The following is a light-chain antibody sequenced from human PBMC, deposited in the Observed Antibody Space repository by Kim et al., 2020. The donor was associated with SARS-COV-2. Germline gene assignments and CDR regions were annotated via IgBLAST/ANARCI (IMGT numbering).Light chain of an antibody. J-gene: IGKJ1*01. V-gene: IGKV2-28*01. Sequence: DIVMTQSPLSLAVTPGEPASISCKSSQSLLHSTGYNSLDWYLQKPGQSPQLLIYLGSYRASGVPDRFSGTGSGTDFTLKISRVEAEDVGTYYCMQALQTPRTFGQGTQVDIK. CDR3: MQALQTPRT. CDR1: QSLLHSTGYNS. CDR2: LGS.